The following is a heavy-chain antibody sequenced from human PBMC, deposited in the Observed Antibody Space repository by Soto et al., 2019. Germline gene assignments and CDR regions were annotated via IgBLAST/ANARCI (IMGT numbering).Heavy chain of an antibody. J-gene: IGHJ6*02. CDR1: GGSISSGDYY. D-gene: IGHD5-18*01. CDR2: IYYSGST. CDR3: ARDRYILGSYGMDV. V-gene: IGHV4-30-4*01. Sequence: EMGKPSETLSLTCTVSGGSISSGDYYWSWIRQPPGKGLEWIGYIYYSGSTYYNPSLKSRVTISVDTSKNQFSLKLSSVTAADTAVYYCARDRYILGSYGMDVWGQGTTVTVSS.